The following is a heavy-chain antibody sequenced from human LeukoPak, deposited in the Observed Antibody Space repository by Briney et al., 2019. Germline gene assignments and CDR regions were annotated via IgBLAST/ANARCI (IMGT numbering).Heavy chain of an antibody. V-gene: IGHV3-7*01. CDR3: ARGYSSSPNWFDP. Sequence: EGSLRLSCAASGFTFSSSWMSWVRQAPGKGLEWVANIKQDGSDKYYVDSVKGRFTISRDNTKNSLYLQMNSLRAEDTAVYYCARGYSSSPNWFDPWGQGTLVTVSS. J-gene: IGHJ5*02. CDR2: IKQDGSDK. CDR1: GFTFSSSW. D-gene: IGHD6-13*01.